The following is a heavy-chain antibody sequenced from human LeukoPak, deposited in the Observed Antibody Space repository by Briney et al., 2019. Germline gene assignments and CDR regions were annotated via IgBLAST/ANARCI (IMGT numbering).Heavy chain of an antibody. V-gene: IGHV1-18*01. J-gene: IGHJ3*02. CDR1: GYTFTSYA. D-gene: IGHD3-22*01. CDR3: ARDGHRRYYYGSSGRDDAFDI. CDR2: ISAYNGHT. Sequence: ASVKVSCKASGYTFTSYAISWVRQAPGQGLEWMGWISAYNGHTNYAQKLQGRVTMTIDTSTTTAHMELRSLGSDDTALYYCARDGHRRYYYGSSGRDDAFDIWGQGTLVTVSS.